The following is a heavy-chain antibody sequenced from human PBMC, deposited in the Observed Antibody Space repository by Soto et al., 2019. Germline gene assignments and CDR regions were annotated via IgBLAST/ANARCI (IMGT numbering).Heavy chain of an antibody. Sequence: QVQLVQSGAEVKKPGASVKVSCKASGYTFTSYGISWVRQAPGQGLEGMGWSSAYSGNTNYAQKLQGRVTMTTDTSTSTAYMELRSLRSDDTAVYSCARVKYRPPYYYYYGMDVWGQGTTVTVSS. V-gene: IGHV1-18*01. D-gene: IGHD2-2*02. CDR3: ARVKYRPPYYYYYGMDV. CDR1: GYTFTSYG. CDR2: SSAYSGNT. J-gene: IGHJ6*02.